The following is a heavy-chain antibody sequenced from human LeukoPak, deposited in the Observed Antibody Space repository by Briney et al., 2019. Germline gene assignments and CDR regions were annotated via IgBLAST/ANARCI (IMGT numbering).Heavy chain of an antibody. CDR3: VRESRPGGAMGLYHNLDY. CDR2: IKEDGTEK. V-gene: IGHV3-7*01. J-gene: IGHJ4*02. Sequence: GGSLRLSCAGSGFTFSDFWTTWVRQTPGKGLEWVANIKEDGTEKNLVDSVKGRFTISRDNTKNLLFLEMNNLRSDDTAIYYCVRESRPGGAMGLYHNLDYWGQGTLVAVSS. D-gene: IGHD1-1*01. CDR1: GFTFSDFW.